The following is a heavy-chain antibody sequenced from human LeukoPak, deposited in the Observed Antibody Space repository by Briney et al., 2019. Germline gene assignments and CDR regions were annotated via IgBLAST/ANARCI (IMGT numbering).Heavy chain of an antibody. D-gene: IGHD1-26*01. V-gene: IGHV5-51*01. CDR1: GYRFTSYW. J-gene: IGHJ4*02. CDR3: ARLRGPTTRTYFDY. CDR2: IYPGDSDT. Sequence: PGGALEISCKGSGYRFTSYWIAWVRQVPGKGLEWVGIIYPGDSDTRYSPSFQGQVTISADKSISTAYLQWSSLKASDTAMYFCARLRGPTTRTYFDYWGQGTLVTVSS.